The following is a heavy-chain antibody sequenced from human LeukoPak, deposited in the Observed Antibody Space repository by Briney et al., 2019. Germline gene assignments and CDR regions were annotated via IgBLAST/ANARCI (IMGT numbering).Heavy chain of an antibody. CDR3: VRRNEVSWFNTDAFDI. CDR2: ISSSGSTI. D-gene: IGHD1-1*01. J-gene: IGHJ3*02. CDR1: GFTFSDYY. Sequence: GGSLRLSCAASGFTFSDYYMSWIRQAPGKGLEWVSYISSSGSTIYYADSVKGRFTISRDNAKNSLYLQMNSLRAEDTAVYYCVRRNEVSWFNTDAFDIWGQGTMVTVSS. V-gene: IGHV3-11*01.